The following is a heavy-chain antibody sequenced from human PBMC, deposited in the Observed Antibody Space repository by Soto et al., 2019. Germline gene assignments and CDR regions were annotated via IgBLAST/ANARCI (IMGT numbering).Heavy chain of an antibody. J-gene: IGHJ4*02. CDR1: GFTFSSYS. V-gene: IGHV3-21*01. CDR2: ISSSSSYI. CDR3: ARDKTVTPLYYFDY. Sequence: PVGSLRLSCAASGFTFSSYSMNWVRQAPGKGLEWVSSISSSSSYIYYADSVKGRFTISRDNAKNSLYLQMNSLRAEDTAVYYCARDKTVTPLYYFDYWGQGTLVTVSS. D-gene: IGHD4-17*01.